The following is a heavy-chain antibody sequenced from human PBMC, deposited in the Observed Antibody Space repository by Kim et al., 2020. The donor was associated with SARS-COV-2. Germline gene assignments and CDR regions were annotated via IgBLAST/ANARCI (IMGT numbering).Heavy chain of an antibody. CDR2: INAGNDNI. V-gene: IGHV1-3*01. Sequence: ASVKVSCKASGYTFSSYVMHWVRQAPGQRLEWMGWINAGNDNIKYSQKFQGRVTITRDTSASTAYMELSSRRSEDTAVYYCARDLSEYGDYDAFDIWGQGTMVIVSS. CDR3: ARDLSEYGDYDAFDI. D-gene: IGHD4-17*01. CDR1: GYTFSSYV. J-gene: IGHJ3*02.